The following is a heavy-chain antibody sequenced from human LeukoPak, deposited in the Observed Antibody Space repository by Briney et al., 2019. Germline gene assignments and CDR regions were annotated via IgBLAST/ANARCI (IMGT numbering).Heavy chain of an antibody. V-gene: IGHV4-61*08. CDR1: GGSISSGGYY. Sequence: PSETLSLTCTVSGGSISSGGYYWSWIRQHPGKGLEWIGYIYYSGSTYYNPSLKSRVTISVDTSKNQFSLKLSSVTAADTAVYYCAREGGLGYSYGYDYWGQGTLVTVSS. D-gene: IGHD5-18*01. J-gene: IGHJ4*02. CDR3: AREGGLGYSYGYDY. CDR2: IYYSGST.